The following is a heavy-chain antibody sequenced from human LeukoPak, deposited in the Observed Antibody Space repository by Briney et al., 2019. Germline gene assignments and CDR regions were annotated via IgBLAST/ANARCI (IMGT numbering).Heavy chain of an antibody. Sequence: TWIRQPPGKGLEWVGFIRSKIYGGTPEYAASVKGRFTISRDDSQGIAYLQMNSLITEDTAVYYCSRDQTPYYWGQGTLVTVSS. V-gene: IGHV3-49*02. CDR3: SRDQTPYY. J-gene: IGHJ4*02. CDR2: IRSKIYGGTP.